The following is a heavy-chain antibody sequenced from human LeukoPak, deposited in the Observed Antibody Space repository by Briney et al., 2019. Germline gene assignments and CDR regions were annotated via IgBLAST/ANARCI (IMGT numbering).Heavy chain of an antibody. CDR2: FYVGGAT. CDR3: ARGDGYNFFDY. D-gene: IGHD5-24*01. CDR1: GFSVTNNY. J-gene: IGHJ4*02. Sequence: GGSLRLSCAVSGFSVTNNYISWVRQAPGKGLEWVSVFYVGGATYYADSVKGRFTVSRDNSENTLYLQMKSLRAEDTAVYYCARGDGYNFFDYWGQGTLVTVSS. V-gene: IGHV3-53*01.